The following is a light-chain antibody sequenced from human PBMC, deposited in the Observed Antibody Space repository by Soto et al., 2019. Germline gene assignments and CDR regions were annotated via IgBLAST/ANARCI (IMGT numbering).Light chain of an antibody. CDR1: QSFGNY. J-gene: IGKJ4*01. V-gene: IGKV3-11*01. Sequence: EIVLTQSPATLSLSPGERATLSRRASQSFGNYLAWYQQKPGQVPRLLIYDASDRATGIPARFSGSGSGTDFTLTISSLEPDDFAFYYCQQRGSYPLSFGGGTKVEIK. CDR3: QQRGSYPLS. CDR2: DAS.